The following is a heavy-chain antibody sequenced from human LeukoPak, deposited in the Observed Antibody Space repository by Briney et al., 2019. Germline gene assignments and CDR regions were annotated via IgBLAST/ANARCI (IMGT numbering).Heavy chain of an antibody. CDR1: GLIFSSYA. V-gene: IGHV3-30-3*01. D-gene: IGHD5-18*01. Sequence: PGSSQSLSCAPSGLIFSSYAMHWVRQAPGRGREWVAVISYDGSNKYYAASVKGRFTISRDNSKNTLYLQMNSLRAEDTAVYYCAREDMVNDAFDIWGQGTMVTVSS. CDR3: AREDMVNDAFDI. J-gene: IGHJ3*02. CDR2: ISYDGSNK.